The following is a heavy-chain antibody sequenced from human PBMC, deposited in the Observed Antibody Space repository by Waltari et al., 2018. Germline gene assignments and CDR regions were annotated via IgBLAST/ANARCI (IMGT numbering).Heavy chain of an antibody. Sequence: QVQLQESGPGLVKPSETLSLTCTVSGGSISSHYWSWIRQPPGKGLEWIGYIYYSGGTNYSPSLKSRVTISVDTSKNQFSLKLSSVTAADTAVYYCARGRGDYGPFDYWGQGTLVTVSS. CDR3: ARGRGDYGPFDY. CDR2: IYYSGGT. J-gene: IGHJ4*02. V-gene: IGHV4-59*11. CDR1: GGSISSHY. D-gene: IGHD4-17*01.